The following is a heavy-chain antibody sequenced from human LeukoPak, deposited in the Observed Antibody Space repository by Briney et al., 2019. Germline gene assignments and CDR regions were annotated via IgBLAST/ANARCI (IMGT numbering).Heavy chain of an antibody. J-gene: IGHJ4*02. CDR3: AHYGPFAV. V-gene: IGHV3-21*01. Sequence: GGSLRLSCVASGFTFSSHVMNWVRQAPGKGLEWVSSISSSSSYIYYADSVKGRFTISRDNAKNSLYLQMNSLRAEDTAVYYCAHYGPFAVWGQGTLVTVSS. CDR1: GFTFSSHV. D-gene: IGHD3-10*01. CDR2: ISSSSSYI.